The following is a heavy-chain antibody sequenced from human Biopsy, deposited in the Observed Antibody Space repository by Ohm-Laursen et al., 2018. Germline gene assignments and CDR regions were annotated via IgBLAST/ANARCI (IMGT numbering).Heavy chain of an antibody. CDR1: GFTFSSYA. Sequence: SLGLSCTASGFTFSSYAMSWVRQAPGKGLEWVSTINSSGGSTYYADSVKGRFTISRDNSKNTLYLQMNSVRADDTAIYYCAKGGSITIFGVVINNCFDPWGQGTRVTVSS. CDR3: AKGGSITIFGVVINNCFDP. D-gene: IGHD3-3*01. CDR2: INSSGGST. V-gene: IGHV3-23*01. J-gene: IGHJ5*02.